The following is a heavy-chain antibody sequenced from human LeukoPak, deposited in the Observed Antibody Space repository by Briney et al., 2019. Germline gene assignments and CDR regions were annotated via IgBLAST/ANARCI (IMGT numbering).Heavy chain of an antibody. CDR1: GFTFSSYS. Sequence: GGSLRLSCAASGFTFSSYSMNWVRQAPGKGLEWGSYISGSSSTIYYADSVKGRFAISRDNGKNTLYLQMNSLRAEDTAVYYCARGSTYYDSSGQVPFDYWGQGTLVTVSS. D-gene: IGHD3-22*01. V-gene: IGHV3-48*01. CDR2: ISGSSSTI. J-gene: IGHJ4*02. CDR3: ARGSTYYDSSGQVPFDY.